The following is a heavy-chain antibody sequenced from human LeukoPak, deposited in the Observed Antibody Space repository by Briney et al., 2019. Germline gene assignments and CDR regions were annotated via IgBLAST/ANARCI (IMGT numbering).Heavy chain of an antibody. CDR2: MNPNSGNT. J-gene: IGHJ5*02. CDR1: GYTFTSYD. D-gene: IGHD3-3*02. V-gene: IGHV1-8*01. Sequence: ASVKVSCRASGYTFTSYDINWVRQATGQGLEWMGWMNPNSGNTGYAQKFQGRVTMTRNTSISTAYMELSGLRSEDTAVYYCARGIGFLDASLDPWGQGTLVTVSS. CDR3: ARGIGFLDASLDP.